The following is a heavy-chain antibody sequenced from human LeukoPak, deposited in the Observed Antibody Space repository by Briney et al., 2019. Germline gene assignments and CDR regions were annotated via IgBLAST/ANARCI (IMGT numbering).Heavy chain of an antibody. J-gene: IGHJ4*02. D-gene: IGHD3-9*01. CDR2: INHSGST. V-gene: IGHV4-34*01. CDR1: GGSFSGYY. Sequence: SETLSLTCAVYGGSFSGYYWSWIRQPPGKGLEWIGEINHSGSTNYNPPLKSRVTISVDTSKNQFSLKLSSVTAADTAVYYCARSFLVLRYFDWLGFDYWGQGTLVTVSS. CDR3: ARSFLVLRYFDWLGFDY.